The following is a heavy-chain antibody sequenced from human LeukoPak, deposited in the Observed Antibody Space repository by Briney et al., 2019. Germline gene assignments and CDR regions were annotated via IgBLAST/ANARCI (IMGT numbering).Heavy chain of an antibody. Sequence: ASVKVSCKASGYTFTSYYMHWVRQAPGQGLEWMGIINPSGGSTSYAQKFQGRVTMTRDTSTSTVYMELSSLRSEDTAVYYCARKNGYCSGGSCQGRDAFDIWGQGTMVTVSS. V-gene: IGHV1-46*01. CDR1: GYTFTSYY. CDR3: ARKNGYCSGGSCQGRDAFDI. D-gene: IGHD2-15*01. J-gene: IGHJ3*02. CDR2: INPSGGST.